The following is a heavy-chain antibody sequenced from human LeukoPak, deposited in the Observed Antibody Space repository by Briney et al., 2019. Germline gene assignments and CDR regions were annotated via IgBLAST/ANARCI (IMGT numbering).Heavy chain of an antibody. CDR3: ARDRSDCSGGSCYSQAFDY. CDR2: IWYDGSNQ. D-gene: IGHD2-15*01. J-gene: IGHJ4*02. CDR1: GFSFNNFG. Sequence: GGSLRLSCAASGFSFNNFGMYWVRQAPGKGLEWVAVIWYDGSNQYYADSVKGRFTISRDNSKNTLYLQMNSLRAEDTAVYYCARDRSDCSGGSCYSQAFDYWGQGTLVTVSS. V-gene: IGHV3-33*01.